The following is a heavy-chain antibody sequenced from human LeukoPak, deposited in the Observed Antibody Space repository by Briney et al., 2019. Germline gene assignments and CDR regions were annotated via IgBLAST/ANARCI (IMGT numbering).Heavy chain of an antibody. CDR1: GDSLTIPY. D-gene: IGHD2-2*01. V-gene: IGHV4-59*11. Sequence: PSGTLSVTCTVCGDSLTIPYWSRIPQRPRKGRQWIGYIYYSGSTNYNPSLRSRVTISVDTSKNQFLLKLSSVTAADAAVYYCARVPAAIRGNWFDPWGQGTLVTVSS. J-gene: IGHJ5*02. CDR2: IYYSGST. CDR3: ARVPAAIRGNWFDP.